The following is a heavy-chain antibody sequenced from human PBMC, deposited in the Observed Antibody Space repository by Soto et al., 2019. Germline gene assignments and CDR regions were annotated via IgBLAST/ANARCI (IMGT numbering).Heavy chain of an antibody. D-gene: IGHD6-13*01. Sequence: QVRLVQSGAEVKKPGASVKLSCKASGYTFTTYAVHWVRQAPGQSLEWMGWINAGNGNTNYAQKLQGRVTMTTDTSTSTAYMELRSLRSDDTAVYYCARDRRAAAGNENWFDPWGQGTLVTVSS. V-gene: IGHV1-3*01. J-gene: IGHJ5*02. CDR3: ARDRRAAAGNENWFDP. CDR1: GYTFTTYA. CDR2: INAGNGNT.